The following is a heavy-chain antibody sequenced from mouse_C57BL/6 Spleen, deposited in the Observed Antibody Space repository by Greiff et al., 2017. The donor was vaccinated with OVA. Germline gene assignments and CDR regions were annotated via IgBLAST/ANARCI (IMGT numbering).Heavy chain of an antibody. CDR3: ARGVYYGNYYAMDY. V-gene: IGHV1-50*01. D-gene: IGHD2-1*01. CDR1: GYTFTSYW. Sequence: VKLQQPGAELVKPGASVKLSCKASGYTFTSYWMQWVKQRPGQGLEWIGEIDPSDSYTNYNQKFKGKATLTVDTSSSTAYMQLSSLTSEDSAVYYCARGVYYGNYYAMDYWGQGTSVTVSS. J-gene: IGHJ4*01. CDR2: IDPSDSYT.